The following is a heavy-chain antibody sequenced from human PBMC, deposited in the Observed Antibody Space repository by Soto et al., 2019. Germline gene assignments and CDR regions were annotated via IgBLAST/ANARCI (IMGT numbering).Heavy chain of an antibody. V-gene: IGHV4-30-2*01. CDR1: GGSISSGGYS. Sequence: QLQLQESGSGLLKPSQTLSHTCAVSGGSISSGGYSWSWIRQPPGKGLEWIGYIYHSGSTYYNPSLKSRVTISVDRSKNQFSLKLSSVTAADTAVYYCASGQQLVRNYWGQGTLVTVSS. J-gene: IGHJ4*02. CDR3: ASGQQLVRNY. CDR2: IYHSGST. D-gene: IGHD6-13*01.